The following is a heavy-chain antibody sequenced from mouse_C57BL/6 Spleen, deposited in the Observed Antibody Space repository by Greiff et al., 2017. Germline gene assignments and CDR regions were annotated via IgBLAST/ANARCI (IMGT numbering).Heavy chain of an antibody. CDR1: GFTFSSYG. Sequence: VQLKESGGDLVKPGGSLKLSCAASGFTFSSYGMSWVRQTPDKRLEWVATISSGGSYTYYPDSVKGRFTISSDNAKNTLYLQMSSLKAEDTARYYCARHQTAQATDAMDYWGQGTSVTVSS. J-gene: IGHJ4*01. D-gene: IGHD3-2*02. V-gene: IGHV5-6*01. CDR3: ARHQTAQATDAMDY. CDR2: ISSGGSYT.